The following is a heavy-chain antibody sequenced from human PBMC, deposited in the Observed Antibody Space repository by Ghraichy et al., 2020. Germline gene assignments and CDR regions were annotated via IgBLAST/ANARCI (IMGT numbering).Heavy chain of an antibody. CDR1: GFIFSNYA. D-gene: IGHD2-2*01. J-gene: IGHJ6*02. CDR3: AKDSSPLYYYYGMDV. V-gene: IGHV3-23*01. CDR2: ISGSGGSI. Sequence: GGSLRLSCAASGFIFSNYAMSWVRQAPGKGLEWVSTISGSGGSIYYADSVKGRFTISRDNSKNTLYLQMNSLRAEDTAIYYCAKDSSPLYYYYGMDVWGQGTTVTVTS.